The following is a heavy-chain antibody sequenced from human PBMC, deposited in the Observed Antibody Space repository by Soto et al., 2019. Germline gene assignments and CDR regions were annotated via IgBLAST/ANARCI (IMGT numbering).Heavy chain of an antibody. CDR3: VLRITMIVA. CDR2: IYYSGST. Sequence: SETLSLTCTVSGGSISSSSYYWGWIRQPPGKGLEWIGSIYYSGSTYYNPSLKSRVTISVDTSKNQFSLKLSSVTAADTAVYYCVLRITMIVAWGQGTLVTVSS. V-gene: IGHV4-39*01. CDR1: GGSISSSSYY. D-gene: IGHD3-22*01. J-gene: IGHJ4*02.